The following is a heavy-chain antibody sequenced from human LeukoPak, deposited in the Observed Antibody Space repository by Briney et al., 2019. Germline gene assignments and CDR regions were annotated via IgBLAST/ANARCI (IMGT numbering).Heavy chain of an antibody. D-gene: IGHD4-17*01. V-gene: IGHV3-74*01. CDR3: SRGNPTTANDY. Sequence: GGSLRLSCAASEFTFSSYWMHWVRQAPGMGLVWVSRINTDGSSTTYADSVKGRFTISRDNAKNTLYLQMNSLRADDTAVYYCSRGNPTTANDYWGQGTLVTVSS. J-gene: IGHJ4*02. CDR2: INTDGSST. CDR1: EFTFSSYW.